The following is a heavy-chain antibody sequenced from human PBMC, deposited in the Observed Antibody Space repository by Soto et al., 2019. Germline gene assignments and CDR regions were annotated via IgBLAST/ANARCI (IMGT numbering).Heavy chain of an antibody. J-gene: IGHJ4*02. CDR3: ARDVGYGLIDG. CDR1: GYTFTSYG. CDR2: INAYNGNT. Sequence: QVQLVQSGGEVKKPGASVKVSCKASGYTFTSYGISWVRQAPGQGLEWMGWINAYNGNTNYAQKVHGRVTMTTDTSTSTACMELRSLRSDDTAVYYCARDVGYGLIDGWGQGTLVTVSS. D-gene: IGHD5-18*01. V-gene: IGHV1-18*01.